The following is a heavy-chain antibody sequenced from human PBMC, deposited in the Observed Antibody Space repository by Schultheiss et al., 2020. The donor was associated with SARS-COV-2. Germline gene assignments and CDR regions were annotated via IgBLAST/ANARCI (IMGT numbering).Heavy chain of an antibody. Sequence: GGSLRLSCAASGFTFSSYAMHWVRQAPGKGLEWVAVISYDGSNKYYADSVKGRFTISRDNAKNSLYLQMNSLRAEDTAVYYCARVSEGIAVAGSGWFDPWGQGTLVTVSS. CDR1: GFTFSSYA. CDR2: ISYDGSNK. CDR3: ARVSEGIAVAGSGWFDP. D-gene: IGHD6-19*01. J-gene: IGHJ5*02. V-gene: IGHV3-30*07.